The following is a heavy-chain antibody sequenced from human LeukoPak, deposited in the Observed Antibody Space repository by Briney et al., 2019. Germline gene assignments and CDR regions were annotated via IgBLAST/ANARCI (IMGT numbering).Heavy chain of an antibody. CDR2: IYYSGST. CDR1: GGSIGSSNYY. CDR3: ARQRKGTVGATSLDY. Sequence: SETLSLTCTVSGGSIGSSNYYWGWIRQPPGKGLEWIGSIYYSGSTYYNPSLKSRVTISVDTSKNQFSLKLSSVTAADTAVYYCARQRKGTVGATSLDYWGQGTLVTVSS. J-gene: IGHJ4*02. D-gene: IGHD1-26*01. V-gene: IGHV4-39*01.